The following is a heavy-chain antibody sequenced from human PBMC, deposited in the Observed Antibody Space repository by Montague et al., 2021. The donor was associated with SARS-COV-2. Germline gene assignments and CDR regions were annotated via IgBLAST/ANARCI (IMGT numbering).Heavy chain of an antibody. J-gene: IGHJ3*02. CDR1: GASVGSSD. V-gene: IGHV4-59*02. CDR2: FYGVGST. D-gene: IGHD1-14*01. CDR3: ARETMTADAFDI. Sequence: SETLFLTCTVSGASVGSSDWGWIRQSPGKGLEWIGYFYGVGSTDYNPSLKSRATISRDTSKNQFSLKVRSVTAADTAVYYCARETMTADAFDIWGQGTMVTVSS.